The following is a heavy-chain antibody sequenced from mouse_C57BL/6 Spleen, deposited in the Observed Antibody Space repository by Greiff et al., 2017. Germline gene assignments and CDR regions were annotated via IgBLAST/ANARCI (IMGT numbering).Heavy chain of an antibody. Sequence: VQRVESGAELARPGASVKLSCKASGYTFTSYGISWVKQRTGQGLEWIGEIYPRSGNTYYNEKFKGKATLTADKSSSTAYMELRSLTSEDSAVYFCARSGEGRAEDYWGQGTTLTVSS. CDR1: GYTFTSYG. D-gene: IGHD3-2*02. V-gene: IGHV1-81*01. CDR2: IYPRSGNT. J-gene: IGHJ2*01. CDR3: ARSGEGRAEDY.